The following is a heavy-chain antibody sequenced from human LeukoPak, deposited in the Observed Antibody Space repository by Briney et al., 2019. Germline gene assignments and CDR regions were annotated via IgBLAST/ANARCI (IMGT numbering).Heavy chain of an antibody. CDR1: GYTFTGYY. D-gene: IGHD6-19*01. V-gene: IGHV1-2*02. CDR2: INPNSGGT. J-gene: IGHJ1*01. CDR3: ARGPAVAGTEYFQH. Sequence: GASVKVSCKASGYTFTGYYMHWVRQAPGQGLEWMGWINPNSGGTNYAQKFQGRVTMTRDTSISTAYMELSRLRSDDTAVYYCARGPAVAGTEYFQHWGQGTLVTVPS.